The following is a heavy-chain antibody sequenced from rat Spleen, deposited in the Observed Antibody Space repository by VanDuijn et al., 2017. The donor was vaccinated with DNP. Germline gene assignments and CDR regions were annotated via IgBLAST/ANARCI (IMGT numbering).Heavy chain of an antibody. Sequence: EVQLVESGGGLVQPGRSMKLSCTASGFTFSDYGMAWVLQAPTKGLEWVAAISPSGSRTYYLDSVKGRFTISRDDAKSSPYLQMNSLKPEDTATYYCARGSTSIYWYFDFWGPGTMVTVSS. CDR3: ARGSTSIYWYFDF. CDR2: ISPSGSRT. CDR1: GFTFSDYG. V-gene: IGHV5-25*01. D-gene: IGHD3-1*01. J-gene: IGHJ1*01.